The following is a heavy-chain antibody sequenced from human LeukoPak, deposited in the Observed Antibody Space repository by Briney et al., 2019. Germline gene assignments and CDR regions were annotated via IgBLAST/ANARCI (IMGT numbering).Heavy chain of an antibody. CDR2: FTSRSGTI. J-gene: IGHJ4*02. CDR3: VTDQGRTATV. D-gene: IGHD1-26*01. Sequence: GGSLRLSCVASGFTFSSYSMNWVRQAPGKGLEWVSSFTSRSGTIYYADSVKGRFTISRDNAKNSLFLQMSSLRAEDTAVYYCVTDQGRTATVWGQGTLVTVSS. CDR1: GFTFSSYS. V-gene: IGHV3-21*01.